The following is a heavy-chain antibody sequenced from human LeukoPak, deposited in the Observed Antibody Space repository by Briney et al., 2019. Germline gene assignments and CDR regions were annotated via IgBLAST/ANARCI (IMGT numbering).Heavy chain of an antibody. J-gene: IGHJ4*02. Sequence: SETLSLTCAVSGGSISSGGYYWRWIRQPPGKGLEWIGSIYYSGSTYYNPSLKSRLTMSIDTSKNQFSLKLRSVTAADTAVYYCARHPPPMVAPDYWGQGTLVTVSS. CDR3: ARHPPPMVAPDY. CDR2: IYYSGST. V-gene: IGHV4-39*01. CDR1: GGSISSGGYY. D-gene: IGHD4/OR15-4a*01.